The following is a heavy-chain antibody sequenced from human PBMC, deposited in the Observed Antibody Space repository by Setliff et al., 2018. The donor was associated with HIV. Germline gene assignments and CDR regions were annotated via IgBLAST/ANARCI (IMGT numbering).Heavy chain of an antibody. J-gene: IGHJ6*03. Sequence: GGSLRLSCAASDFTFSTYCMNWVRQAPGKGLEWISSISYRSSYIYYSDSVKGRFTISRNDTENSLFLQLNSLRDEDTAVYYCSRSQGIGNYYMDVWGTGTTVTVSS. D-gene: IGHD2-15*01. CDR3: SRSQGIGNYYMDV. CDR1: DFTFSTYC. V-gene: IGHV3-21*01. CDR2: ISYRSSYI.